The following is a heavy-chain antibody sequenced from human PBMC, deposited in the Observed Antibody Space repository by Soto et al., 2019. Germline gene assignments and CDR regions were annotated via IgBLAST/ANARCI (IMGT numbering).Heavy chain of an antibody. CDR2: IYHSGST. CDR1: GGSVGSVSDYY. Sequence: SETLSLTCAVYGGSVGSVSDYYWCWLRQPPGKGLEWSGYIYHSGSTYYNPSLKSRVTISVDRSKNQFSLKLSSVTAADTAVYYCASLYDYGDYNWFDPWGQGTLVTVSS. CDR3: ASLYDYGDYNWFDP. J-gene: IGHJ5*02. V-gene: IGHV4-30-2*01. D-gene: IGHD4-17*01.